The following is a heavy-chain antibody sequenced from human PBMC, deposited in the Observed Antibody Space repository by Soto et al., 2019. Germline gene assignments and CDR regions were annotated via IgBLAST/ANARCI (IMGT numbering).Heavy chain of an antibody. CDR1: GFTFSSYA. J-gene: IGHJ6*02. CDR3: AKEVVTAALYGMDV. Sequence: GGSLRLSCAASGFTFSSYAMNWVRQAPGKGLEWVSGLSGSGGSTYYADSVKGRFTISRDNSKNTLSLQMNSLRAEDTAVYYCAKEVVTAALYGMDVWGQGTTVTVSS. D-gene: IGHD2-2*01. V-gene: IGHV3-23*01. CDR2: LSGSGGST.